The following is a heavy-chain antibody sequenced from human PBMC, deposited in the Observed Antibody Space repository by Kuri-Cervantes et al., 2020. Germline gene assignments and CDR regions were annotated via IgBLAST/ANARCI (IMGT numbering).Heavy chain of an antibody. J-gene: IGHJ4*02. CDR1: GYTFTSYG. CDR2: VSTHDGGA. Sequence: ASVKVSCKASGYTFTSYGVTWVRQAPGQGLEWMGWVSTHDGGADYAQNFQGRVTMTTDTSTSTAYMELRNLRSDDTAVYYCARGEYYFDYWGQGTLVTVSS. V-gene: IGHV1-18*01. D-gene: IGHD3-10*01. CDR3: ARGEYYFDY.